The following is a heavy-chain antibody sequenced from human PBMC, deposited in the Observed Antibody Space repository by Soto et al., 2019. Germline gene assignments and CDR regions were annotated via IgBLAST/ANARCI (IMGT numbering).Heavy chain of an antibody. J-gene: IGHJ3*02. CDR1: GYTFTSYG. CDR2: ISTYNGNT. D-gene: IGHD2-15*01. Sequence: QVQLVQSGAEVKKPGASVKVSCKASGYTFTSYGISWVRQAPGQGLEWMGWISTYNGNTNYAQKLQGRVTMTTDTSTSTAYMELRSLRSDDTAVYYCARIPTLVVVAADAFDIWGQGTMVTVSS. V-gene: IGHV1-18*01. CDR3: ARIPTLVVVAADAFDI.